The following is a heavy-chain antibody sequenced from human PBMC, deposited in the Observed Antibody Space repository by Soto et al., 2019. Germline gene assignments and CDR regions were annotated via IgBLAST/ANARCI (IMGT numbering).Heavy chain of an antibody. J-gene: IGHJ5*02. V-gene: IGHV1-46*01. D-gene: IGHD6-13*01. Sequence: ASVKVSCKASGYTFTSYYMHWVRQAPGQGLEWMGIINPSGGSTSYAQKFQGRVTMTRDTSTSTVYMELSSLRSEDTAVYYCAGEVGAGGAAAVCFDLWGQGTLVTVS. CDR2: INPSGGST. CDR3: AGEVGAGGAAAVCFDL. CDR1: GYTFTSYY.